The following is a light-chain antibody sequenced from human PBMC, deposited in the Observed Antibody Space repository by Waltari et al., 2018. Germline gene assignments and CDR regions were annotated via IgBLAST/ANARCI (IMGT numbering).Light chain of an antibody. CDR3: SSYSSSSPLWV. CDR1: SSDVGGHNY. J-gene: IGLJ3*02. Sequence: QSALTQPASVSGSPGQSITIPCTGTSSDVGGHNYVSWYQQYPGKAPKVIIYEVSNGPSGVSNRFSGSKSGNTASLTISGLQAEDEADYYCSSYSSSSPLWVFGGGTKLTVL. CDR2: EVS. V-gene: IGLV2-14*01.